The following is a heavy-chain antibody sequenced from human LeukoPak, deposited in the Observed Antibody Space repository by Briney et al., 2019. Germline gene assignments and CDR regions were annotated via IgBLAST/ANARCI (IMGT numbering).Heavy chain of an antibody. D-gene: IGHD6-6*01. CDR3: AKDSYSSSAVTFDY. Sequence: GGSLRLSCAASGFTFSSYAMSWVRQAPGKGLEWVSAIRGSGGNTYYADSVKGRFTISRDNSKNTLYLQMNSLRAEDTAVYYCAKDSYSSSAVTFDYWGQGTLVTVSS. J-gene: IGHJ4*02. CDR1: GFTFSSYA. CDR2: IRGSGGNT. V-gene: IGHV3-23*01.